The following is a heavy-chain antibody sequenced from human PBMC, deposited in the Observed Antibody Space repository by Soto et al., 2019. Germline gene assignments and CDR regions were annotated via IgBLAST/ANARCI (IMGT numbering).Heavy chain of an antibody. CDR3: AKDQGSSWYEIDY. D-gene: IGHD6-13*01. V-gene: IGHV3-23*01. CDR2: ISGSGGST. CDR1: GFTFSNYA. Sequence: EVQLLESGGGLVQPGGSLRLSCAASGFTFSNYAVTWVRQAPGKGLEWVSTISGSGGSTYYADSVKGRFTISRDNSKTTLYLQLISMGAEDTAVYYCAKDQGSSWYEIDYWGQGTLVTVSS. J-gene: IGHJ4*02.